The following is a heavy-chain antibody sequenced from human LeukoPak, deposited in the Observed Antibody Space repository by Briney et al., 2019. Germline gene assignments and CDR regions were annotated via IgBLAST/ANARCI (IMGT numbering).Heavy chain of an antibody. V-gene: IGHV4-59*01. J-gene: IGHJ3*02. D-gene: IGHD2-2*02. CDR3: ARDLIYPNQLLYPLLAFDI. Sequence: SETLSLTCTVSGGSISSYYWSWIRQPPGKGLEWIGYIYYSGSTNYNPSLKNRVTISVDTSKNQFSLKLSSVTAADTAVYYCARDLIYPNQLLYPLLAFDIWGQGTMVTVSS. CDR2: IYYSGST. CDR1: GGSISSYY.